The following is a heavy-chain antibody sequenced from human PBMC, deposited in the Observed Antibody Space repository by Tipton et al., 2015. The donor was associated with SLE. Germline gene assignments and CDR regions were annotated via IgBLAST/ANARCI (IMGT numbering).Heavy chain of an antibody. CDR2: IYHGGST. D-gene: IGHD3-16*01. CDR3: AKDICSGGAPNWSTFDS. Sequence: TLSLTCAVSGDSIISGDWWSWIRQSPGKGLEWIGEIYHGGSTHYNPSLKSRVTMSVDKSKNTLYLQMNSLRAEDTALYYCAKDICSGGAPNWSTFDSWGQGALVTVSS. CDR1: GDSIISGDW. V-gene: IGHV4-4*02. J-gene: IGHJ4*02.